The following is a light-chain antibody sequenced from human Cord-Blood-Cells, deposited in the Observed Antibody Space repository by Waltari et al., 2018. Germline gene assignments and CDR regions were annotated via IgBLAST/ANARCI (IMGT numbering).Light chain of an antibody. J-gene: IGLJ1*01. CDR2: EVS. Sequence: QSALTQPAPVSGSPGQPITISCTGTSSDVGSYNLVSWYQQHPGKAPKLMIYEVSKRPSGVSNRFSGSKSGNTASLTISGLQAEDEADYYCCSYAGSSTYVFGTGTKVTVL. V-gene: IGLV2-23*02. CDR3: CSYAGSSTYV. CDR1: SSDVGSYNL.